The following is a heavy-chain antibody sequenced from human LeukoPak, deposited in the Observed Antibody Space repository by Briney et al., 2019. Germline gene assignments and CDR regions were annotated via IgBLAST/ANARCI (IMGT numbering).Heavy chain of an antibody. CDR2: ISSRSSYT. V-gene: IGHV3-11*06. D-gene: IGHD2-15*01. CDR1: GFTFSDYY. J-gene: IGHJ6*04. CDR3: AREYVVVVAATGVRNYYYGMDV. Sequence: GGSLRLSCAASGFTFSDYYMSWVRQVPRKGLEWVSYISSRSSYTNYADFVKGRFTISRDTDKTSLYLQMNSLRAEDTAVYYCAREYVVVVAATGVRNYYYGMDVWGKGTTVTVSS.